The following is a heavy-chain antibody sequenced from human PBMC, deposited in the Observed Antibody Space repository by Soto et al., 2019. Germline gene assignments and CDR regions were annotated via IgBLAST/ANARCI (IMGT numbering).Heavy chain of an antibody. CDR1: EGTFSTYT. CDR2: IIPMLTVR. V-gene: IGHV1-69*02. Sequence: QVHLVQSGAEVKKPGSSVKVSCKATEGTFSTYTLIWVRQAPGQGLEWMGRIIPMLTVRNSAQKFQDRVTPTADQSTSTAFMELTSLTSDDTAVYYCSIGTWSAETFDVWGQGTMVTVSS. D-gene: IGHD2-2*01. J-gene: IGHJ3*01. CDR3: SIGTWSAETFDV.